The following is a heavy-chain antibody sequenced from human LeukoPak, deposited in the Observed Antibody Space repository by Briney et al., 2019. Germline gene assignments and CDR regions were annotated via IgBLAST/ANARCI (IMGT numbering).Heavy chain of an antibody. D-gene: IGHD2-2*01. J-gene: IGHJ6*03. V-gene: IGHV1-8*03. CDR1: GYTFTSYD. CDR3: ARVEYQLLSGYPYYYYMDV. CDR2: MNPNSGNT. Sequence: ASVKVSCKASGYTFTSYDINWVRQATGQGLEWMGWMNPNSGNTGYAQKFQGRVTITRNTSISTAYMELSSLRSEDTAVYYCARVEYQLLSGYPYYYYMDVWGKGTTVTVSS.